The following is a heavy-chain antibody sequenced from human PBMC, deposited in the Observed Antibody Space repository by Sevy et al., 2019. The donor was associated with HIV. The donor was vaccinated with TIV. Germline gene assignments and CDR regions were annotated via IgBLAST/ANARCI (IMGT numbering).Heavy chain of an antibody. J-gene: IGHJ4*02. CDR1: GYTLTELS. D-gene: IGHD3-10*01. CDR3: ATDHVLLWFGEFRY. V-gene: IGHV1-24*01. CDR2: FDPEDGET. Sequence: ASVKVSCKVSGYTLTELSMHWVRQAPGKRLEWMGGFDPEDGETIYAQKFQGRVTMTEDTSTDTAYMELSSLRSEDTAVYYCATDHVLLWFGEFRYWGQGTLVTVSS.